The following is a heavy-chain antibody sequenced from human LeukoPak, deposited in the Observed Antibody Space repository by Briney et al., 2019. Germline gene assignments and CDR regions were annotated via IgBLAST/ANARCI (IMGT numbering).Heavy chain of an antibody. D-gene: IGHD3-10*02. Sequence: GGSLRLSWAPSGSTFVHYGMSWVGQVPGKGRGWVAGVNRKGDSIGYGDSVKGRFTISRDNAKNSLFLQVNSLRAEDTALYYCARYRTLRRPGGVHYVYHSMDVWGKGTTVTVS. CDR3: ARYRTLRRPGGVHYVYHSMDV. J-gene: IGHJ6*03. CDR2: VNRKGDSI. CDR1: GSTFVHYG. V-gene: IGHV3-20*04.